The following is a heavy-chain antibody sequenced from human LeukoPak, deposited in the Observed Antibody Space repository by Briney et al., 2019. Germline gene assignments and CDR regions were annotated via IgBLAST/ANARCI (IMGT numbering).Heavy chain of an antibody. CDR3: ARVSLLTYYYDSSGYYSWFDP. D-gene: IGHD3-22*01. CDR2: IIPIFGTA. J-gene: IGHJ5*02. CDR1: GGTFSSYA. Sequence: SVKVSCKASGGTFSSYAISWVRQAPGQGLEWMGGIIPIFGTANYAQKFQGRVTITTDESTSTAYMELSSLRSEDTAVYYCARVSLLTYYYDSSGYYSWFDPWGQGTLVTVSS. V-gene: IGHV1-69*05.